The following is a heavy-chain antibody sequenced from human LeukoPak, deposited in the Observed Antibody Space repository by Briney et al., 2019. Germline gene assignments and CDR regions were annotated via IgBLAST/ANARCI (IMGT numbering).Heavy chain of an antibody. V-gene: IGHV1-8*02. CDR2: MNPNSGNT. J-gene: IGHJ4*02. Sequence: GASVRVSCKASGYTFTNYDINWVRQASGQGLEWMGWMNPNSGNTGYARKFQGRVTMTRDTSINTAYMELSSLRSDDTAVYYCARIVIRGTTADGGDYWRQGTLVTVSS. CDR3: ARIVIRGTTADGGDY. D-gene: IGHD1-14*01. CDR1: GYTFTNYD.